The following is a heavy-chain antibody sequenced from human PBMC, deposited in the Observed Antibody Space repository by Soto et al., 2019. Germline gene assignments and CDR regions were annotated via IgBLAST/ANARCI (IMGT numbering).Heavy chain of an antibody. CDR3: ARDDRTAAAGGNWFDP. V-gene: IGHV4-31*03. Sequence: SETLSLTCTVSGGSISSGGYYWSWIRQHPGKGLEWIGYIYYSGSTYYNPSLKSRVTISVDTSKNQFSLKLSSVTAADTAVYYCARDDRTAAAGGNWFDPWGQGTLVTVSS. CDR2: IYYSGST. CDR1: GGSISSGGYY. J-gene: IGHJ5*02. D-gene: IGHD6-13*01.